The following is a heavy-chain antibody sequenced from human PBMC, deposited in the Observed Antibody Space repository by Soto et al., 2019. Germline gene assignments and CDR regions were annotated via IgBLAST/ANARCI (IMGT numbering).Heavy chain of an antibody. CDR3: ARILTAAGWFDP. J-gene: IGHJ5*02. CDR1: GYTFRSYG. D-gene: IGHD2-2*01. V-gene: IGHV1-18*01. CDR2: ICGYNGNT. Sequence: ASVQVSCTASGYTFRSYGLRWVRQDPGPGREWMGWICGYNGNTNYAQKLESRVTMTTDTSTSTAYMELRSLRSDDRALYYCARILTAAGWFDPWGQGTLVTVSS.